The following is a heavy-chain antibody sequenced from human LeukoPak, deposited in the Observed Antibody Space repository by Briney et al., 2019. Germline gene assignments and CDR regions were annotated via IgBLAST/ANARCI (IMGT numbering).Heavy chain of an antibody. D-gene: IGHD6-6*01. V-gene: IGHV3-11*01. CDR3: ARDGRAARTPGYNWFDP. Sequence: PGGSLRLSCAASGFTFSDYYMSWIRQAPGKGLEWVSYISSSGSTIYYADSVKGRFTISRDNAKNSLYLQLNSLRAEDTAVYYCARDGRAARTPGYNWFDPWGQGTLVTVSS. CDR1: GFTFSDYY. CDR2: ISSSGSTI. J-gene: IGHJ5*02.